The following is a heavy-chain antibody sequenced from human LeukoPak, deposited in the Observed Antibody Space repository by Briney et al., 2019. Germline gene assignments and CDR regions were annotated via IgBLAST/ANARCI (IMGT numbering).Heavy chain of an antibody. V-gene: IGHV4-61*08. CDR3: AKEAAAGGFDDYYYYMDV. CDR2: ISYSGST. Sequence: SEALSLTCAVSGGSISSGAYSWSWIRQPPRKGLEWIGYISYSGSTNYNPSLKSRVTISVDTSKKQFSLTLSSVTAADTAVYYCAKEAAAGGFDDYYYYMDVWGKGTTVTVSS. D-gene: IGHD6-13*01. CDR1: GGSISSGAYS. J-gene: IGHJ6*03.